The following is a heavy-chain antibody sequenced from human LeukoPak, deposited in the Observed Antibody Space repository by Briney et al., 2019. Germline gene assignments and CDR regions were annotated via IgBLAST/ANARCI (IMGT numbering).Heavy chain of an antibody. CDR2: ISSTSPRAI. D-gene: IGHD6-6*01. Sequence: GGSLRLSCAASGFTFRDYYMSWIRQAPGKGLEWVSLISSTSPRAISYGDSVKGRFTTSRDDAKDSLFLQMNDLRVEDTAMYYCAGHARGSYLVYWGQGILVTVSA. V-gene: IGHV3-11*01. J-gene: IGHJ4*02. CDR3: AGHARGSYLVY. CDR1: GFTFRDYY.